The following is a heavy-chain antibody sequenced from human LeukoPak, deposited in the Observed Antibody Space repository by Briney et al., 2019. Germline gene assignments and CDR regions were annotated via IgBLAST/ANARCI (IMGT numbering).Heavy chain of an antibody. V-gene: IGHV1-2*02. Sequence: ASVKVSCKASGYTFTGYYMHWVRQAPGQGLEWMGWINPNSGGTNYAQKFQGRVTMTRDTSISTAYMELSRLRSDDTAVYYCARSMETGTTGDYYYYMDVWGKGTTVTVSS. CDR3: ARSMETGTTGDYYYYMDV. CDR1: GYTFTGYY. D-gene: IGHD1-1*01. CDR2: INPNSGGT. J-gene: IGHJ6*03.